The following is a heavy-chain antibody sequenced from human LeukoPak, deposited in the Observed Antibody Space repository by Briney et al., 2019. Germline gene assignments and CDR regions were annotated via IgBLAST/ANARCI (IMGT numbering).Heavy chain of an antibody. V-gene: IGHV3-66*01. CDR3: ARAVGEDFDY. J-gene: IGHJ4*02. D-gene: IGHD2-21*01. Sequence: AGGSLRLSCAASGFSVSYKYMSWARLAPGKGLEWVSFISSGGRTYYVDSVKGRFTISRDNSRNTLYLQMNSLRAEDTAVYYCARAVGEDFDYWGQGTLVTVSS. CDR2: ISSGGRT. CDR1: GFSVSYKY.